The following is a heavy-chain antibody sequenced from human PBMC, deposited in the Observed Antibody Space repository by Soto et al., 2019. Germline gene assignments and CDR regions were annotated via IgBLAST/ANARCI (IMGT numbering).Heavy chain of an antibody. D-gene: IGHD2-2*02. CDR1: GGTFSSYA. Sequence: GASVKVSCKASGGTFSSYAISWVRQAPGQGLEWMGGIIPIFGTANYAQKFQGRVTITADESTSTAYMELRSLRSEDTAAYYCARDRGSTSCYSCNYYYYGMDVWGQGTTVTVSS. CDR3: ARDRGSTSCYSCNYYYYGMDV. CDR2: IIPIFGTA. V-gene: IGHV1-69*13. J-gene: IGHJ6*02.